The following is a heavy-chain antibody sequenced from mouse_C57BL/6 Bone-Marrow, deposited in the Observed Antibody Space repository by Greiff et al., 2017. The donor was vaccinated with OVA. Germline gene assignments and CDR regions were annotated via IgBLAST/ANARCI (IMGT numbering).Heavy chain of an antibody. CDR3: ARGKRYYGSSYYFDY. CDR2: IDPSDSYT. V-gene: IGHV1-69*01. J-gene: IGHJ2*01. D-gene: IGHD1-1*01. CDR1: GYTFTSYW. Sequence: QVQLQQPGAELVMPGASVKLSCKASGYTFTSYWMHWVKQRPGQGLEWIGEIDPSDSYTNYNQKFKGKSTLTVDKSSSTAYMQLSSLTSEDSAVYYGARGKRYYGSSYYFDYWGQGTTLTVSS.